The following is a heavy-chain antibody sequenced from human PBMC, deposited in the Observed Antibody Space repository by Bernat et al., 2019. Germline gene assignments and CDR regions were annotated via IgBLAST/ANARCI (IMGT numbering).Heavy chain of an antibody. D-gene: IGHD5-12*01. CDR2: ISSSSSYT. CDR1: GFTFSDYY. V-gene: IGHV3-11*05. Sequence: QVQLVESGGGLVKPGGSLRLSCAASGFTFSDYYMTWIRQAPGKGLEWVSYISSSSSYTNYADSVKGRFTISRDNAKNSLYLQMNSLRAEDTAVYYCARDPRRDGYNVFDAFDIWGQGTMVTVSS. J-gene: IGHJ3*02. CDR3: ARDPRRDGYNVFDAFDI.